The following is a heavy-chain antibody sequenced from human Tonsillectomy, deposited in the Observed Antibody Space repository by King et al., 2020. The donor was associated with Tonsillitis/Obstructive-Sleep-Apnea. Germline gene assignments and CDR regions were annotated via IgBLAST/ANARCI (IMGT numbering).Heavy chain of an antibody. V-gene: IGHV3-64D*06. Sequence: VQLVESGGGLVQPGGSLRLSCSASGFTFSSYAMHWVRQAPGKGLEYVSAISSNGGSTYYADSVKSRFSISRDNSKNTLYLQMSSLRAEDTAVYYCVKDWGPYCSSTSCHDYWGQGTLVTVSS. CDR1: GFTFSSYA. D-gene: IGHD2-2*01. CDR2: ISSNGGST. J-gene: IGHJ4*02. CDR3: VKDWGPYCSSTSCHDY.